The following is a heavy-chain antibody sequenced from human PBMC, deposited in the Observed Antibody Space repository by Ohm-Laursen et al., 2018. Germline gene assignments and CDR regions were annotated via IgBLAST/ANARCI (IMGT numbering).Heavy chain of an antibody. CDR2: IYYSGST. CDR1: GGSISSYY. CDR3: ARVSRRDGYNPPDY. J-gene: IGHJ4*02. V-gene: IGHV4-59*01. Sequence: PSETLSLTCTVSGGSISSYYWSWIRQPPGKGLEWIGYIYYSGSTNYNPSLKSRVTISVDTSKNQFSLKLSSVTAADTAVYYCARVSRRDGYNPPDYWGQGTLVTVS. D-gene: IGHD5-24*01.